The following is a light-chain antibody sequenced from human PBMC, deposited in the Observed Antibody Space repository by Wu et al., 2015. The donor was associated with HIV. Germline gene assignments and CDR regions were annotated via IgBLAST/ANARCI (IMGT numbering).Light chain of an antibody. CDR2: RAS. V-gene: IGKV1-5*03. CDR1: QNIRSW. CDR3: QQYDDYLFT. Sequence: DIQMTQSPSTLSASVGERVTITCRASQNIRSWLAWYQQKPGKAPKLLIYRASTLQDGVPSRLSGSGSGTEFSLSISPLQPDDFATYYCQQYDDYLFTFGQGTKLQIK. J-gene: IGKJ2*01.